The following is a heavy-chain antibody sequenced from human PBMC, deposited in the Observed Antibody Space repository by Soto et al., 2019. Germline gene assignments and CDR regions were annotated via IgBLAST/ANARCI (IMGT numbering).Heavy chain of an antibody. J-gene: IGHJ4*02. Sequence: PGESLKISCKGSGYSFTSYWIGWVRQMPGKGLEWMGIIYPGDSDTRYSPSFQGQVTISADKSISTAYLQWSSLKASDTAMYYCARRYCSSTGCYIRPPDYWGQGTLVTVSS. CDR1: GYSFTSYW. D-gene: IGHD2-2*02. V-gene: IGHV5-51*01. CDR2: IYPGDSDT. CDR3: ARRYCSSTGCYIRPPDY.